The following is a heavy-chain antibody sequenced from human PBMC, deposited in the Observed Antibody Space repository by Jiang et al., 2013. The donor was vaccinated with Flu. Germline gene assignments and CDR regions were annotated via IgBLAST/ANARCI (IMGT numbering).Heavy chain of an antibody. Sequence: TCTVSGGSISSYYWSWIRQPPGKGLEWIGYIYYSGSTNYNPSLKSRVTVSVDTSKNQFSLKLSSVIAADAAVYYCARWSHDFYGMDVWGQGTTVTVSS. CDR2: IYYSGST. V-gene: IGHV4-59*13. CDR1: GGSISSYY. CDR3: ARWSHDFYGMDV. J-gene: IGHJ6*02.